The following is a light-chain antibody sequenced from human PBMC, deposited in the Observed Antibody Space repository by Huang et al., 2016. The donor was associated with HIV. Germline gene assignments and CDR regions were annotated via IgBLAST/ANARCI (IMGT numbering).Light chain of an antibody. CDR1: QSVSRRY. V-gene: IGKV3D-20*01. CDR2: ESS. CDR3: QQYGSSPLT. J-gene: IGKJ4*01. Sequence: ELVLTQSPATLSLSPGERATLSCGASQSVSRRYLAWYQQKPGLAPRLLIYESSSRATGIPDRCSGSGSGTDFTLTISRLEPEDFAVYYCQQYGSSPLTFGGGTKVEIK.